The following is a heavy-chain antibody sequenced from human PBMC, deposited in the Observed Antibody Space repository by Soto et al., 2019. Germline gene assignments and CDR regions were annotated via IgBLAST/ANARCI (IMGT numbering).Heavy chain of an antibody. V-gene: IGHV3-30*18. J-gene: IGHJ3*02. CDR3: AKGGGWELLGAFDI. Sequence: GGSLRLSCAASGFTFSSYGMHWVRQAPGKGLEWVAVISYDGSNKYYADSVKGRFTISRDNSKNTLYLQMNSLRAEDPVFYYCAKGGGWELLGAFDIWGQGTMVTVSS. D-gene: IGHD1-26*01. CDR2: ISYDGSNK. CDR1: GFTFSSYG.